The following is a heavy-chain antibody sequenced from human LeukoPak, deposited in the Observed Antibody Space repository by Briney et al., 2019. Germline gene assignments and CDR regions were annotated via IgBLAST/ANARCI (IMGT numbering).Heavy chain of an antibody. CDR1: GFTFSSYG. CDR3: AKVKGSTNYDSSSLPWRYFDY. Sequence: PGGSLRLSCAASGFTFSSYGMHWVRQAPGKGLEWVAVISYDGSNKYYADSVKGRFTISRDNSKNTLYLQMNSLRAEDTAVYYCAKVKGSTNYDSSSLPWRYFDYWGQGTLVTVSS. V-gene: IGHV3-30*18. CDR2: ISYDGSNK. D-gene: IGHD3-22*01. J-gene: IGHJ4*02.